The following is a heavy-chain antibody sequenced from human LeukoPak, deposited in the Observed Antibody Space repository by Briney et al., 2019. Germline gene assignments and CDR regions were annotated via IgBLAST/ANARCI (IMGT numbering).Heavy chain of an antibody. CDR2: IKQDGSEK. V-gene: IGHV3-7*04. J-gene: IGHJ4*02. Sequence: GGSLRLSCAASGFTFSSYWMSWVRQAPGKGLEWVANIKQDGSEKYYVDSVKGRFTISRDNAKSSLYLQMNSLRAEDTAVYYCARVSFYYYGSGSYLDYWGQGTLVTVSS. CDR3: ARVSFYYYGSGSYLDY. CDR1: GFTFSSYW. D-gene: IGHD3-10*01.